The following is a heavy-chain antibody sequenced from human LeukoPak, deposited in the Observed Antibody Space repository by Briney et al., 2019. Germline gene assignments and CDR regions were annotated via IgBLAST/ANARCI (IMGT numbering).Heavy chain of an antibody. CDR2: ISGTSTYI. CDR3: ARGMRQIDDAFDL. V-gene: IGHV3-21*01. J-gene: IGHJ3*01. Sequence: GGSLRLSCAASGFTFSSYTMNWVRQAPGKVLEWVSSISGTSTYIHDADSVKGRFTVFRDNANKSLYLQMNSLRAEDTAMYYCARGMRQIDDAFDLWGQGTMVTVSS. D-gene: IGHD6-25*01. CDR1: GFTFSSYT.